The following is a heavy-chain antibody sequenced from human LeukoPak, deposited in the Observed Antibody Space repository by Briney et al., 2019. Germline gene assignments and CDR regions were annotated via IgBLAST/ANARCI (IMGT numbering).Heavy chain of an antibody. V-gene: IGHV1-69*04. J-gene: IGHJ4*02. CDR1: VGTFISYA. CDR2: IIPIFGIA. D-gene: IGHD2-15*01. CDR3: VIPLGYCSGGLCFNFDY. Sequence: SVKVSCKASVGTFISYAISGVRQPPGQGLEWMGRIIPIFGIANYTQKFRGSVTITADKSTSTAYMALTRLRTDERAVYDGVIPLGYCSGGLCFNFDYWGQGTLVTVSS.